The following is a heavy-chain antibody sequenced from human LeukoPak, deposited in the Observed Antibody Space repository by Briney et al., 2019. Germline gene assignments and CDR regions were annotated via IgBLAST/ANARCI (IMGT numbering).Heavy chain of an antibody. CDR2: VSGSDGST. Sequence: GGSLRLSCAASGFTFSSYAMSWVRQAPGKGLEWVSAVSGSDGSTYYADSVKGRFTISRGNSKNTLYLQMNSLRAEDTAVYFCAKSLLTMVRGTRVLDYWGQGTLVTVSS. J-gene: IGHJ4*02. V-gene: IGHV3-23*01. CDR3: AKSLLTMVRGTRVLDY. CDR1: GFTFSSYA. D-gene: IGHD3-10*01.